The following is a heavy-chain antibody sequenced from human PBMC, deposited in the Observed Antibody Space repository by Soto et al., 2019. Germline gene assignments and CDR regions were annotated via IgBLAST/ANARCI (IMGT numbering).Heavy chain of an antibody. CDR2: IYHSGTT. CDR1: GVSLSSFY. Sequence: QVRLQESGPGLVKSSETLSLTCTVSGVSLSSFYWGRIRRPPGKGLEWIGYIYHSGTTRYNSSRKSRVTMSVDSSKNEFSLKLTSVTAGATATYYCARVHKEELVTVPAAHYDHWGHGTLVTVAS. V-gene: IGHV4-59*01. CDR3: ARVHKEELVTVPAAHYDH. D-gene: IGHD2-2*01. J-gene: IGHJ4*01.